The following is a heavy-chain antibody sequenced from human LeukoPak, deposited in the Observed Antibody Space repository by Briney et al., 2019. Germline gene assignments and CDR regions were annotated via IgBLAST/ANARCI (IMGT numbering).Heavy chain of an antibody. D-gene: IGHD3-10*01. CDR1: GGSISSYY. CDR3: ARVGGGYYYYYMDV. Sequence: SETLSLTCTVSGGSISSYYWSWIRQPPGKGLEWIGYIYYSGSTNYNPSLKSRVTISVDTSKNQFSLKLSSVTAADTAVYYCARVGGGYYYYYMDVWGKGTTVTVSS. CDR2: IYYSGST. J-gene: IGHJ6*03. V-gene: IGHV4-59*01.